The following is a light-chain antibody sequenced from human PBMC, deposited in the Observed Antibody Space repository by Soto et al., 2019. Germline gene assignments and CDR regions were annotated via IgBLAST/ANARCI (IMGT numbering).Light chain of an antibody. Sequence: EIVMTQSPATLSVSPGERATLSYRASQSVSSNLAWYQQKPGQAPRLLIYGASTRATGIPARFSGSGSGTEFTLTISSLQSEDSAVYYCQQYNNWPLTFGGGTKVEIK. J-gene: IGKJ4*01. CDR3: QQYNNWPLT. CDR1: QSVSSN. V-gene: IGKV3-15*01. CDR2: GAS.